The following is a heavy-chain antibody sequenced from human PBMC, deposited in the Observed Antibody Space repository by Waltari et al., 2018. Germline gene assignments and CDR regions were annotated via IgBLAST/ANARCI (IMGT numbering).Heavy chain of an antibody. Sequence: EVRLVESGGDLVKPGGSLTLSCFVSGFTFPSHEFSWVRQTPGKRFEWIAYVSSIGKTTVYADSVKGRFNISRDTDKNSVSLQMSRLKVDDTAVYYCVRAGDMWGDFDFWGQGTLVSVSS. CDR2: VSSIGKTT. J-gene: IGHJ4*02. CDR1: GFTFPSHE. V-gene: IGHV3-48*03. CDR3: VRAGDMWGDFDF. D-gene: IGHD7-27*01.